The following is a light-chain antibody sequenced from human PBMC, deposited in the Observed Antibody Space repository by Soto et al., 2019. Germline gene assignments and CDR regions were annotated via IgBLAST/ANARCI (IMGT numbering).Light chain of an antibody. J-gene: IGLJ1*01. CDR2: DVS. CDR1: SSDVGGYNY. Sequence: QSVLTQPASVSGSPGQSITISCTGTSSDVGGYNYVSWYQQHPGKAPKLMICDVSDRPSGISNRFSGSKSGNTASLTISGLQAEDEAAYYCSSYKTSSTYVFGTGTKVTV. CDR3: SSYKTSSTYV. V-gene: IGLV2-14*01.